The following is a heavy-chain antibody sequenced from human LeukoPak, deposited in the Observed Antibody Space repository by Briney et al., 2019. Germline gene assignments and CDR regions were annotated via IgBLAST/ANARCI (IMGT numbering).Heavy chain of an antibody. D-gene: IGHD2-15*01. J-gene: IGHJ4*02. CDR2: ISGSGGTT. CDR1: GFTFSSYA. V-gene: IGHV3-23*01. CDR3: AKGGGAWQDRIDC. Sequence: PGGSLRLSCAASGFTFSSYAMSWGRQAPGKGLEFVSAISGSGGTTYYADSVKGRFTMSRDNSKNTLYLQMSSLCGEYRAVYYCAKGGGAWQDRIDCWSQAALVTV.